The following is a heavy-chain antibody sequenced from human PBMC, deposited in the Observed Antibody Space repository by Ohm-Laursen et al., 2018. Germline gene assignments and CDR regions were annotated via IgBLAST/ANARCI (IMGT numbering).Heavy chain of an antibody. D-gene: IGHD3-16*02. J-gene: IGHJ4*02. CDR3: ASSFWVWGSYRPEGYFDY. CDR2: ISSSSSTI. Sequence: SLRLSCAASGFTFSSYSMNWVRQAPGKGLEWVSYISSSSSTIYYADSVKGRFTISRDNAKNSLYLQMNSLRAEDTAVYYCASSFWVWGSYRPEGYFDYWGQGTLVTVSS. CDR1: GFTFSSYS. V-gene: IGHV3-48*01.